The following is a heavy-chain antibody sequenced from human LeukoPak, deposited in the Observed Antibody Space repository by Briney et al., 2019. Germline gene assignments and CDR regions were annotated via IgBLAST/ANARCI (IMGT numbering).Heavy chain of an antibody. CDR3: ARDQAIVLWESWCAFDI. V-gene: IGHV3-48*01. D-gene: IGHD2-8*01. CDR2: ISSSSSTI. J-gene: IGHJ3*02. CDR1: GFTVSSIH. Sequence: PGGSLRLSCAASGFTVSSIHMVWVRQAPGEGLEWVSYISSSSSTIYYADSVKGRFTISRDNAKNSLYLQMNSLRAEDTAVYYCARDQAIVLWESWCAFDIWGQGTMVTVSS.